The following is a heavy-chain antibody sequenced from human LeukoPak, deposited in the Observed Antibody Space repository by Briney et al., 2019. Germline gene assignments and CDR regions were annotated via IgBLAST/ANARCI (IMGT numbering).Heavy chain of an antibody. J-gene: IGHJ5*01. Sequence: GESLKISCKGSGYTFTNYWIGWVRQIPGKGLEWMAIIYPADSDTRYSPSFVGQVTISVGKSISTVYLQWSNLKASDTAMYYCARERETGSSWFDFWGQGTPVTVSS. D-gene: IGHD6-13*01. V-gene: IGHV5-51*01. CDR2: IYPADSDT. CDR3: ARERETGSSWFDF. CDR1: GYTFTNYW.